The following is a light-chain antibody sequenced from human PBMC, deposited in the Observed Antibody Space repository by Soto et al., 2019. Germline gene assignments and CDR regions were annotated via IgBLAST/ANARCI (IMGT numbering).Light chain of an antibody. CDR1: QRVSSN. CDR2: GAS. Sequence: EIVMTQSPATLSASPGERATLSCTASQRVSSNLAWYQQKPGQAPRLLIYGASTRATGIPARFSGSGSGTDFTLTISGLQSEDFAVYYCQEYNNWPPMTTFGQGAKLEIK. J-gene: IGKJ2*01. CDR3: QEYNNWPPMTT. V-gene: IGKV3-15*01.